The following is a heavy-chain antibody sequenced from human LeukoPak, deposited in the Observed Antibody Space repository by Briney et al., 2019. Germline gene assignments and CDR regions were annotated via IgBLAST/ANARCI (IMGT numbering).Heavy chain of an antibody. D-gene: IGHD2/OR15-2a*01. Sequence: PGGSLRLSCAASGFTFSNAWMSWVRQAPGKGLEWVGRIRNKVNNYATAYAASLNGRFTISRDDSKNTAYLQMNSLKTEDTAVYYCLTMPPRYWGEQTLVTDSS. CDR3: LTMPPRY. V-gene: IGHV3-73*01. CDR1: GFTFSNAW. J-gene: IGHJ4*02. CDR2: IRNKVNNYAT.